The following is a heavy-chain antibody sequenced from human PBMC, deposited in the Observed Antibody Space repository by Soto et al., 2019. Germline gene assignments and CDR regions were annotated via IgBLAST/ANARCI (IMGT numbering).Heavy chain of an antibody. CDR2: IVVGSGNT. CDR1: GFTFTSSA. J-gene: IGHJ6*02. V-gene: IGHV1-58*01. Sequence: ASVKVSCKASGFTFTSSAVQWVRQARGQRLEWIGWIVVGSGNTNYAQKFQERVTITRDMSPSTAYMELSSLRSEDTAVYYCAADSHSGSYYYGMDVWGQGTTVTVSS. D-gene: IGHD1-26*01. CDR3: AADSHSGSYYYGMDV.